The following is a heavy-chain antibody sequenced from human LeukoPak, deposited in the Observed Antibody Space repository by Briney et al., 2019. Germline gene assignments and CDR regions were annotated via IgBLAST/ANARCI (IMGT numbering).Heavy chain of an antibody. CDR1: GGSFSGYY. V-gene: IGHV4-34*01. J-gene: IGHJ1*01. CDR3: ARGYSSWDTEYFQH. CDR2: INHSGST. Sequence: PSETLSLTCAVYGGSFSGYYWSWIRQPPGKGLEWIGEINHSGSTNYNPSLKSRVTISVDTSKNQFSLKLSSVTAADTAVYYCARGYSSWDTEYFQHWGQGTLVTVSS. D-gene: IGHD6-19*01.